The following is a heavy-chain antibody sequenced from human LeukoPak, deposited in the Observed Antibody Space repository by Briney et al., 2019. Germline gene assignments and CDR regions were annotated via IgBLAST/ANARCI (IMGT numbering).Heavy chain of an antibody. CDR3: ARSPPPNYVWGSYRNYYFDY. CDR1: GGSFSGYY. J-gene: IGHJ4*02. V-gene: IGHV4-34*01. Sequence: SETLSLTCAVYGGSFSGYYWSWIRQPPGKGLEWIGEINHSGSTNYNPSLKSRVTISVDTSKNQFSLKLSSVTAADTAVYYCARSPPPNYVWGSYRNYYFDYWGQGTLVTVSS. D-gene: IGHD3-16*02. CDR2: INHSGST.